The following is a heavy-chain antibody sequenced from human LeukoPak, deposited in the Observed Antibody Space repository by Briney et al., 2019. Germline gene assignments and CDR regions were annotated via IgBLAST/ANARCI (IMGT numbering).Heavy chain of an antibody. CDR2: IYPGDSDT. Sequence: GASLIICCKGSGYSFTSYWIGWVRQMPGKGLEWMGIIYPGDSDTRYSPSFQGQVTISADKSISTAYLQWSSLKASDTAMYYCARLHYYDILTGYYFDYWGQRPLVTVSS. V-gene: IGHV5-51*01. D-gene: IGHD3-9*01. J-gene: IGHJ4*02. CDR1: GYSFTSYW. CDR3: ARLHYYDILTGYYFDY.